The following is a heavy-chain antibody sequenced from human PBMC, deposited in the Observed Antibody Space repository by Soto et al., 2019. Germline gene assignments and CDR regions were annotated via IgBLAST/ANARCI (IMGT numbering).Heavy chain of an antibody. D-gene: IGHD6-13*01. CDR2: ISSADST. J-gene: IGHJ4*02. Sequence: GGSLRLSCAASGFTFSSYAMSWVRQAPGKGLEWVSTISSADSTYYADSVKGRFTISRDNSKNTLYLQMNSLRGEDTAVYYCAKGEAVAGTEFDYWGQGTLVTVSS. CDR3: AKGEAVAGTEFDY. V-gene: IGHV3-23*01. CDR1: GFTFSSYA.